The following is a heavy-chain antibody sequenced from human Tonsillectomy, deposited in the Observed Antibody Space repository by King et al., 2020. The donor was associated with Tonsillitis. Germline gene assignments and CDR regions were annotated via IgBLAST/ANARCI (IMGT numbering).Heavy chain of an antibody. CDR2: YDLEDGET. D-gene: IGHD1-20*01. CDR1: GHTLTDLS. CDR3: ATIMRQGISGTGDY. V-gene: IGHV1-24*01. Sequence: VQLVESGAEVKRPGASVKVSCKVSGHTLTDLSIHWVRQAPGKGLEWMGGYDLEDGETTYAQNYEARVTMTEDTSTDTAYMELSSLTYEDTAVYYCATIMRQGISGTGDYWGQGTLVTVSS. J-gene: IGHJ4*02.